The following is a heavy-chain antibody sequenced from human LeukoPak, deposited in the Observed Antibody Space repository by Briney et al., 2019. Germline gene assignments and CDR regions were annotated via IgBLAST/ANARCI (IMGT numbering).Heavy chain of an antibody. CDR1: GFTVSSNY. D-gene: IGHD6-13*01. J-gene: IGHJ4*02. CDR3: ARKTRAAAGAY. Sequence: GGSLRLSCAASGFTVSSNYMNWVRQAPGKGLEWVSVINPGGRTNYADSVKGRFTISRDNSENTLYLQMNSLRADDTAVYYCARKTRAAAGAYWGQGTLVTVSS. CDR2: INPGGRT. V-gene: IGHV3-66*01.